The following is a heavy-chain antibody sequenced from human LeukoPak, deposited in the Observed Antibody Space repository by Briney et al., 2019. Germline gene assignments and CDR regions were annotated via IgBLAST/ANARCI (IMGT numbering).Heavy chain of an antibody. D-gene: IGHD3-10*01. CDR1: GFTFSSYA. CDR3: AQAGHYGSGSYYSDY. Sequence: PGGSLRLSCAASGFTFSSYAMTWVRQAPGRGLEWLSTISGSGTTTYYVDSVKGRFTVSRDNSKNTLYLQMSSLRAGDTAVYYCAQAGHYGSGSYYSDYWGRGTLVTVSP. V-gene: IGHV3-23*01. CDR2: ISGSGTTT. J-gene: IGHJ4*02.